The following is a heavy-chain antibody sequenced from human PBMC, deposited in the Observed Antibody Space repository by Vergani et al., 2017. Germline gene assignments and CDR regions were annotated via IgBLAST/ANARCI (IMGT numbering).Heavy chain of an antibody. CDR2: INPNSGNT. CDR1: GYTFTAYY. V-gene: IGHV1-8*02. CDR3: ARGLYYYDSSGYYYDYYYMDV. J-gene: IGHJ6*03. D-gene: IGHD3-22*01. Sequence: QVQLVQSGAEVKKPGASVKVSCKASGYTFTAYYIHWVRQAPGQGLEWMGWINPNSGNTGYAQKFQGRVTMTRNTSISTAYMELSSLRSEDTAVYYCARGLYYYDSSGYYYDYYYMDVWGKGP.